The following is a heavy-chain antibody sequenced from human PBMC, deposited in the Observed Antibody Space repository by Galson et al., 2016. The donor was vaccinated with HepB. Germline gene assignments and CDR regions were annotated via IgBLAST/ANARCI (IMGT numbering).Heavy chain of an antibody. D-gene: IGHD3-10*01. V-gene: IGHV2-5*02. CDR1: GFSLSTSGVG. CDR2: IYWDDDS. Sequence: PALVEPTQTLTLTCTFSGFSLSTSGVGVGWIRQPPGQGLEWLGIIYWDDDSRYSSSLKSRLTITKDTSKNQVVLTMTNVGPVDTATYYCAHSRYYVSGSLDYWGQGTLVTVSS. J-gene: IGHJ4*02. CDR3: AHSRYYVSGSLDY.